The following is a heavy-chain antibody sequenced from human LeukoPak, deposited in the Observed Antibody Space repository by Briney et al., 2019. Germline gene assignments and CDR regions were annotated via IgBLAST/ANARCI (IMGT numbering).Heavy chain of an antibody. CDR1: GYTLTELS. CDR3: AKDAYYDILTGYCTFDY. J-gene: IGHJ4*02. V-gene: IGHV1-24*01. D-gene: IGHD3-9*01. CDR2: FDPEDGET. Sequence: SVKVSCKVSGYTLTELSMHWVRQAPGKGLEWMGGFDPEDGETIYAQKFQGRVTMTEDTSTDTAYMELSSLRSEDTAVYYCAKDAYYDILTGYCTFDYWGQGTLVTVSS.